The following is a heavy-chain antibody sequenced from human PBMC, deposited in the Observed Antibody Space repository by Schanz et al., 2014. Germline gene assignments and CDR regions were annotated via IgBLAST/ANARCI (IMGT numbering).Heavy chain of an antibody. J-gene: IGHJ5*02. D-gene: IGHD3-3*01. Sequence: QVLLVQSGAEVKQPGASVKVSCKASGYTFTDYYIHWVRQAPGQGLEWMGRISPSSGGTNYAQNFQGRVTMTKDTSINTVYMELSTLTSDDTAVYYCARESVSRTRLFDPWGQGTLVTVSS. CDR1: GYTFTDYY. CDR2: ISPSSGGT. CDR3: ARESVSRTRLFDP. V-gene: IGHV1-2*06.